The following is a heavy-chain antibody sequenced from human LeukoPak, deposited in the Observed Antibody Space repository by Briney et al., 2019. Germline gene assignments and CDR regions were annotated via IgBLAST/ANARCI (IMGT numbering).Heavy chain of an antibody. V-gene: IGHV4-59*12. D-gene: IGHD6-19*01. CDR1: GVSISTYY. CDR3: ARARGTVAVDY. Sequence: PSETLSLTCTVSGVSISTYYWSWIRQPPGKGLEWIGYIYYSGSTNYNPSLKSRVTISVDRSKNQFSLKLTSVTAADTAVYYCARARGTVAVDYWSRGTLVTVSS. J-gene: IGHJ4*02. CDR2: IYYSGST.